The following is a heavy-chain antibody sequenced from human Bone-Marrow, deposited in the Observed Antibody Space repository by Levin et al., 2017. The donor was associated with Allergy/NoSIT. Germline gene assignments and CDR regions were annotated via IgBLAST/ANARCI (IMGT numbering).Heavy chain of an antibody. V-gene: IGHV3-23*01. CDR2: ISPSGIYT. Sequence: PGGSLRLSCAASGFTFSTYAMSWVRQVPGKGLEWVSGISPSGIYTYYADSVRGRFTISRDNSKDTLYLQMNSLRAEDTAVYYCAKVGQWLVLFYYYGMDVWGQGATVTVSS. J-gene: IGHJ6*02. CDR1: GFTFSTYA. CDR3: AKVGQWLVLFYYYGMDV. D-gene: IGHD6-19*01.